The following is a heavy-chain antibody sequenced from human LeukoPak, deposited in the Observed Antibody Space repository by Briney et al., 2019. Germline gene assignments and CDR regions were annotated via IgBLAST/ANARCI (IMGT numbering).Heavy chain of an antibody. CDR1: GFTVSSNY. Sequence: GGSLRLSCAASGFTVSSNYMSWVRQAPGKGLEWVSVIYSGGTTYYADSVKGRFTISRDNSKNTLHLQMNSLRAEDTAVYYCAKDTGSSSPYYYYYGMDVWGQGTTVTVSS. V-gene: IGHV3-66*01. D-gene: IGHD1-26*01. CDR2: IYSGGTT. CDR3: AKDTGSSSPYYYYYGMDV. J-gene: IGHJ6*02.